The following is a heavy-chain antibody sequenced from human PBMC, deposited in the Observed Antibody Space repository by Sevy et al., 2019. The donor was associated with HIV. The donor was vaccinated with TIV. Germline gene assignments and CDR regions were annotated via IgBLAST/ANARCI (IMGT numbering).Heavy chain of an antibody. J-gene: IGHJ6*02. V-gene: IGHV1-2*06. D-gene: IGHD4-17*01. Sequence: ASVKVSCKASGYTFTGYYMHWVRQAPGQGLEWMGRINPNSGGTNYAQKFQGRVTMTRDTSISTAYMELSRLRSDDTAVYYCARPNGDSLFNYYGMDVWGQGTTVTVSS. CDR2: INPNSGGT. CDR1: GYTFTGYY. CDR3: ARPNGDSLFNYYGMDV.